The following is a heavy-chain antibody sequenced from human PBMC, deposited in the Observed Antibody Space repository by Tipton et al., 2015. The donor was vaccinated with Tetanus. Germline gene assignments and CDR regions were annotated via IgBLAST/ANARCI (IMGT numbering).Heavy chain of an antibody. Sequence: TLSLTCTVSGGSISSGGYYWSWIRQHPGKGLEWIGDIYYSGSTYYNPSLKSRVTISVDTSKNQFSLKLNSVTAADTAVYYCASPKIKWGSSAFDVWGQGTMVAVSS. V-gene: IGHV4-31*03. CDR3: ASPKIKWGSSAFDV. D-gene: IGHD7-27*01. CDR1: GGSISSGGYY. J-gene: IGHJ3*01. CDR2: IYYSGST.